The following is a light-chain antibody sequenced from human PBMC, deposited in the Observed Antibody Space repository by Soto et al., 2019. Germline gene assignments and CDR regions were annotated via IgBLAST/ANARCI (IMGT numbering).Light chain of an antibody. V-gene: IGLV2-14*01. CDR2: EVT. J-gene: IGLJ2*01. Sequence: QSALTQPASVSGSPGQSITISCTGTSSDVGGYDYVSWYQHYPGKAPKLMIYEVTNRPSGVSNRFSGSKSGNTASLTISGLQAEEEADYYCTSYTSSSALYVVFGGGTKLTVL. CDR1: SSDVGGYDY. CDR3: TSYTSSSALYVV.